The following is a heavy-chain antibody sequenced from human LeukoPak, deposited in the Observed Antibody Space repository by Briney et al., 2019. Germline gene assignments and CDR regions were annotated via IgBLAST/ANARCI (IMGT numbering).Heavy chain of an antibody. CDR2: IKQDGSEK. D-gene: IGHD5-12*01. Sequence: GGSLRLSCAASGFTFSSYSMNWVRQAPGKGLEWVANIKQDGSEKYYVDSVKGRFTISRDNAKNSLYLQMNSLRAEDTAVYYCARGSPYSGYDFYFDYWGQGTLVTVSS. V-gene: IGHV3-7*01. CDR3: ARGSPYSGYDFYFDY. CDR1: GFTFSSYS. J-gene: IGHJ4*02.